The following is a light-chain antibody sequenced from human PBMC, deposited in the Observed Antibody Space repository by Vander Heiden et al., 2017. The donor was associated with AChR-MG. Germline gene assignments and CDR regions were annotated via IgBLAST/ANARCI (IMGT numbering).Light chain of an antibody. CDR2: NSN. J-gene: IGLJ1*01. V-gene: IGLV1-44*01. Sequence: QSVLTQAPSASGTPGQSVTISCSGSSSNIGTNTVNWYQQLPGTAPKLLIYNSNQRPSGVPDRFSGSKSGTSASLAISGLQSEDEADYYCAAWDDSLNGHVFGTGTKVTVL. CDR1: SSNIGTNT. CDR3: AAWDDSLNGHV.